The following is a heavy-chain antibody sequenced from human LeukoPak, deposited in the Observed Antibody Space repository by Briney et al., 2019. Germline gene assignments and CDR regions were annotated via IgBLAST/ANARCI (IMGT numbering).Heavy chain of an antibody. D-gene: IGHD5-12*01. CDR2: INPDNGGT. CDR1: GYTFTGYY. CDR3: ARDPSNSGYDYLYYFDY. V-gene: IGHV1-2*02. J-gene: IGHJ4*02. Sequence: GASVKVSFKASGYTFTGYYMHWVRQAPGQGLEWMGWINPDNGGTNYAQKFQGRVTMTRDMSISTAYMELSRLRPDDTAVYYCARDPSNSGYDYLYYFDYWGQGTLVTVSS.